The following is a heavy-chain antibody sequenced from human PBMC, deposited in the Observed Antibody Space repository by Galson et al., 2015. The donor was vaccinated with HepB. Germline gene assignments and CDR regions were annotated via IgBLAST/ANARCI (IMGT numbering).Heavy chain of an antibody. J-gene: IGHJ4*02. CDR2: IYPGDSDA. D-gene: IGHD3-22*01. CDR1: GYRFTSHW. Sequence: QSGAEVKKLGESLKISCKGSGYRFTSHWIAWVRQMPGKGLEWMGIIYPGDSDARYSPSFQGQVTISADKSISTAYLQWSSLKASDTAIYYCARRGRYYDSTGYLPHFDYWGQGTLVTVSS. CDR3: ARRGRYYDSTGYLPHFDY. V-gene: IGHV5-51*01.